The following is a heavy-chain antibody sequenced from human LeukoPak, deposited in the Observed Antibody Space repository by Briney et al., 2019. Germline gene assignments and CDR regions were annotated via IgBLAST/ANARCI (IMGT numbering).Heavy chain of an antibody. D-gene: IGHD3-10*01. J-gene: IGHJ5*02. V-gene: IGHV1-8*01. CDR1: GYTFTRYD. CDR2: MNPNSENT. Sequence: APVKVSCKASGYTFTRYDINWVRQATGQGLEWMGRMNPNSENTGNAQKFQGRVTMTRDTSLDTAYMELSSLRSEDTAMYYCARIYASGRSDLWGQGTLVTVSS. CDR3: ARIYASGRSDL.